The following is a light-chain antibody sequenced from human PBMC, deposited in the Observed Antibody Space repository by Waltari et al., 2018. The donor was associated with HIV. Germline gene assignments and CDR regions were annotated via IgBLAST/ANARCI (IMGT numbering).Light chain of an antibody. CDR2: STN. CDR3: VLYMGSGISV. Sequence: QTVVTQEPTFSVSPGGTVPLTCGLRSGSLSTCYLPSWYQQAPGQAPRTLIYSTNTRSSGVPDRFAGSILGNKAALTITGAQADDESDYYCVLYMGSGISVFGGGTKLTVL. J-gene: IGLJ3*02. V-gene: IGLV8-61*01. CDR1: SGSLSTCYL.